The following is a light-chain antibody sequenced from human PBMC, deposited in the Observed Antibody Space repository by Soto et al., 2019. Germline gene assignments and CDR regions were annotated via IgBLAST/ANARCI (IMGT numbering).Light chain of an antibody. CDR2: GAS. Sequence: DIQMTQSPSSLSASVGDRVTITCRASQNIRNYLSWYQQKPGRAPKLLVYGASSLQSGVPSRFGGSGSGTDFTLTISSLQPEDIATYYCQQSYSKRTFGQGTKVEIK. V-gene: IGKV1-39*01. CDR3: QQSYSKRT. J-gene: IGKJ1*01. CDR1: QNIRNY.